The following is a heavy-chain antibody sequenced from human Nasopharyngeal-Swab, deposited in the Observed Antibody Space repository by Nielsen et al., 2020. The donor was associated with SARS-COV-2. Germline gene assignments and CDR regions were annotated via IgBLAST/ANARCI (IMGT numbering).Heavy chain of an antibody. V-gene: IGHV4-34*01. Sequence: SETLSPTCAVYGGSSSGYYWSWIRQPPGKGLEWIGEINHSGSTYYNPSLKSRVTISVDTSKNQFSLKLSSVTAADTAVYYCASQGAFGVVIRPDNWFDPWGQGTLVTVSS. CDR2: INHSGST. J-gene: IGHJ5*02. CDR3: ASQGAFGVVIRPDNWFDP. D-gene: IGHD3-3*01. CDR1: GGSSSGYY.